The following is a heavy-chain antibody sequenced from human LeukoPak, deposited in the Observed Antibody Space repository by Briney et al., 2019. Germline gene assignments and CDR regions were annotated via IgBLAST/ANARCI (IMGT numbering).Heavy chain of an antibody. CDR1: GGSISSGGYS. J-gene: IGHJ5*02. Sequence: SETLSLTCAVSGGSISSGGYSWSWIRQPAGQGLEWIGYIYHSGSTYYNPSLKSRVTISVDRSKNQFSLKLSSVTAADTAVYYCTRDRGFAAAGTDRWFDPWGQGTLVTVSS. CDR3: TRDRGFAAAGTDRWFDP. CDR2: IYHSGST. V-gene: IGHV4-30-2*01. D-gene: IGHD6-13*01.